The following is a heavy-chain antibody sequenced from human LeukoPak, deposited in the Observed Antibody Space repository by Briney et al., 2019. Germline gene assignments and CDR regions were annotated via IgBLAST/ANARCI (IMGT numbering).Heavy chain of an antibody. D-gene: IGHD3/OR15-3a*01. J-gene: IGHJ3*01. CDR1: GFSIHQSS. Sequence: GGSLRLSCKASGFSIHQSSMSWVRQAPVKGLEWVASIRPDGSAVFYVDSVKGRFTFSRDNAKNSLDLQMNSLRAEGTALYYCAKFGLPYSIDLWGQGTMVTVSS. V-gene: IGHV3-7*01. CDR3: AKFGLPYSIDL. CDR2: IRPDGSAV.